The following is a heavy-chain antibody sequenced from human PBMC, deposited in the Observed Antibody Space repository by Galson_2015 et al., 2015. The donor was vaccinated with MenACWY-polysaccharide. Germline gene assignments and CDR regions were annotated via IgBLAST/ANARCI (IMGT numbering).Heavy chain of an antibody. V-gene: IGHV3-53*01. J-gene: IGHJ3*02. CDR3: ARAGYYEDTGYAFDI. D-gene: IGHD3-22*01. CDR1: GFTVSSNY. Sequence: SLRLSCAVSGFTVSSNYMSWVRQAPGKGLEWVSVIHTSGNTYYGDSVKGRFTISRDISKNMVFLQMDSLGAEDTALYYCARAGYYEDTGYAFDIWGHGTMVIVS. CDR2: IHTSGNT.